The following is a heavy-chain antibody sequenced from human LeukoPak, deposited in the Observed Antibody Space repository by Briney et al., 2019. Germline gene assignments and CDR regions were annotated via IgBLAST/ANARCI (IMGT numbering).Heavy chain of an antibody. CDR3: ARGSGSYYDAFDI. D-gene: IGHD1-26*01. Sequence: ASVKVSCKASGYTFTDYYLHCVRQAPGQGLEWMRWINPNSGATYYAQKFQGRVTMTRDTSITTAYMELSSLTSDDTAVYYCARGSGSYYDAFDIWGQGTMVTVSS. V-gene: IGHV1-2*02. J-gene: IGHJ3*02. CDR1: GYTFTDYY. CDR2: INPNSGAT.